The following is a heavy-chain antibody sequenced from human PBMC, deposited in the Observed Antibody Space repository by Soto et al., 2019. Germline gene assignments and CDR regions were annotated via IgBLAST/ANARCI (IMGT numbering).Heavy chain of an antibody. CDR1: CYTFSRYC. CDR3: ARKPYSSGWYFAFDI. D-gene: IGHD6-19*01. J-gene: IGHJ3*02. V-gene: IGHV1-18*01. CDR2: ISAYNGNT. Sequence: GASVKVCCKASCYTFSRYCISWVRQAPGQGLEWMGWISAYNGNTNYAQKLQGRVTMTTDTSTSTAYMELRSLRSDDTAVYYCARKPYSSGWYFAFDIWGQGTMVTVS.